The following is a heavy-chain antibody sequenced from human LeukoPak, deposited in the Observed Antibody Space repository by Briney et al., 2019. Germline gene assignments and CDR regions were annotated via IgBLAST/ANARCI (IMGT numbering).Heavy chain of an antibody. CDR3: AKRISWYGTVDY. CDR2: ISGSGNGFSI. J-gene: IGHJ4*02. Sequence: GGSLRLSCSASGFVFSIYTMYWVRQAPGKGPEYVSTISGSGNGFSIYYADSVKGRFTISRDDSKSILYLQMDSLRAEDTAVYYCAKRISWYGTVDYWGQGTLVTVSS. D-gene: IGHD6-13*01. V-gene: IGHV3-64D*06. CDR1: GFVFSIYT.